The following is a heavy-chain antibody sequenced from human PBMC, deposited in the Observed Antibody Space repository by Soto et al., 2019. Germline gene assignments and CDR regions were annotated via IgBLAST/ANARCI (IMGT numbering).Heavy chain of an antibody. Sequence: QVQLVESGGGVVQPGRSLRLSCAASGFTFSSYGMHWVRQAPGKGLEWVAVISYDGSNKYYADSVKGGFTISRDNSKNTLYLQMNSLRAEDTAVYYCAKAGYCSGGSCYSSGAFDIWGQGTMVTVSS. CDR3: AKAGYCSGGSCYSSGAFDI. J-gene: IGHJ3*02. CDR1: GFTFSSYG. CDR2: ISYDGSNK. D-gene: IGHD2-15*01. V-gene: IGHV3-30*18.